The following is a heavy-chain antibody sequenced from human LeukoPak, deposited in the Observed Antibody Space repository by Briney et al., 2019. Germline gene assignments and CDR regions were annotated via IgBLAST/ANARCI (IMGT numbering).Heavy chain of an antibody. V-gene: IGHV3-7*01. J-gene: IGHJ4*02. CDR2: IKEDGSEK. CDR1: GFTFSNYW. CDR3: ASNWGSYPDC. D-gene: IGHD1-26*01. Sequence: GSLRLSCAASGFTFSNYWMTWVRQAPGKGLEWVANIKEDGSEKYYVDSVKGRFSISRDNAKNSLYLQMNSLRADDTALYYCASNWGSYPDCWGQGALVTVSS.